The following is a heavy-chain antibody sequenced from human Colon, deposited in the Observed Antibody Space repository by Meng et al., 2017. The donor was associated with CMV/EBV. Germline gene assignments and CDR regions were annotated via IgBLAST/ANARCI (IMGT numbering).Heavy chain of an antibody. CDR1: GFTFSSYW. D-gene: IGHD3-3*01. Sequence: GESLKISCAASGFTFSSYWMSWVRQAPGKGLEWVARIKRKTEGGTIDYAAPVKGRFTISGDDSKNTLYLQMNSLRNEDTAMYYCARENDFWTGRLDYYYAMDVWGQGTTVTVSS. CDR3: ARENDFWTGRLDYYYAMDV. V-gene: IGHV3-15*01. J-gene: IGHJ6*02. CDR2: IKRKTEGGTI.